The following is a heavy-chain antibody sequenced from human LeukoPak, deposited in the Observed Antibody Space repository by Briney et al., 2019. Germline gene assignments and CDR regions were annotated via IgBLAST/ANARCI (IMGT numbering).Heavy chain of an antibody. CDR1: GGSISSSSYY. J-gene: IGHJ2*01. CDR2: TYYSGST. V-gene: IGHV4-39*01. D-gene: IGHD1/OR15-1a*01. CDR3: ARPLTGTNWYFDL. Sequence: SETLSLTCTVSGGSISSSSYYWGWIRQPPGKGLEWIGSTYYSGSTYYNLSLKSRVTISVDTSKNQFSLKLSSVTAADTAVYYCARPLTGTNWYFDLWGRGTLVTVSS.